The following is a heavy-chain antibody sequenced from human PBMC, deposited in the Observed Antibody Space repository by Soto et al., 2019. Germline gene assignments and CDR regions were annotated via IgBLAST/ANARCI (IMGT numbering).Heavy chain of an antibody. J-gene: IGHJ4*02. CDR1: GFTFSSYGMTFSSYA. CDR3: AKDSLTMIVVEPRALFFDY. D-gene: IGHD3-22*01. CDR2: ISGSGDST. Sequence: GGSLRLSCAASGFTFSSYGMTFSSYAMSWVRQAPGKGLEWVSTISGSGDSTYYADSVKGRFTISRDNSKNTLYLQMNSLRAEDTAVYYCAKDSLTMIVVEPRALFFDYSGQATLVTVSS. V-gene: IGHV3-23*01.